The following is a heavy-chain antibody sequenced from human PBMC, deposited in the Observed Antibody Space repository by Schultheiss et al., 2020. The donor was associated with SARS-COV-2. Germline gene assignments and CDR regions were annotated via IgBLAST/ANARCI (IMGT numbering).Heavy chain of an antibody. D-gene: IGHD6-19*01. CDR1: GFTFSSYE. V-gene: IGHV3-48*03. J-gene: IGHJ5*02. CDR2: ISSSGSTI. Sequence: GGSLRLSCAASGFTFSSYEMNWVRQAPGKGLEWVSYISSSGSTIYYADSVKGRFTISRDNAKNTLYLQMNSLRAEDTAVYYCARQRKILEVAVAGPPLNWFDPWGQGTLVTVSS. CDR3: ARQRKILEVAVAGPPLNWFDP.